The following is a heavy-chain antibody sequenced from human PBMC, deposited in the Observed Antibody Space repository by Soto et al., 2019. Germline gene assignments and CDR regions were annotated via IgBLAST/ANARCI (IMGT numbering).Heavy chain of an antibody. CDR1: GFTFSSYN. J-gene: IGHJ6*02. Sequence: PGGSLRLSCPASGFTFSSYNMNWVRQAPGKGLEWVSSISRSSSNISYADSVKGRFTISRDNARNSLYLQINSLRAEDTAVYYCARRMVIVVAGGYYTGMDAWGQGTTVTVSS. CDR2: ISRSSSNI. D-gene: IGHD3-22*01. V-gene: IGHV3-21*01. CDR3: ARRMVIVVAGGYYTGMDA.